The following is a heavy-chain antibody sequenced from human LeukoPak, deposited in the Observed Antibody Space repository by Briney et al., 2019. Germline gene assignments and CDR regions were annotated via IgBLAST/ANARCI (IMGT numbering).Heavy chain of an antibody. CDR1: GLSFGSYS. CDR3: ARVCLIAAAGNTFDY. Sequence: GGSLRLSCVASGLSFGSYSMNWVRQVPGKGLEWVPYISSTSSTIYYADSVEGRFTISRDNAKKSLYLQMNSLRAEDTAVYYCARVCLIAAAGNTFDYWGQGTLVTVSS. J-gene: IGHJ4*02. CDR2: ISSTSSTI. D-gene: IGHD6-13*01. V-gene: IGHV3-48*04.